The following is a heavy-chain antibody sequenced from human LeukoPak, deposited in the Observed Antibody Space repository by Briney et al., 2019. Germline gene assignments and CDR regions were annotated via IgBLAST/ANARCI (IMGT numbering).Heavy chain of an antibody. CDR3: ARAHGSNYYYYYMDV. V-gene: IGHV4-59*01. CDR1: GGSISSYY. CDR2: IYYSGST. Sequence: KPSETLSLTCTVSGGSISSYYWSWIRQPPGKGLEWIGYIYYSGSTNYNPSLKSRVTISVDTSKNQFSLKLSSVTAADTAVYYCARAHGSNYYYYYMDVWGKGTTVTVSS. J-gene: IGHJ6*03. D-gene: IGHD3-22*01.